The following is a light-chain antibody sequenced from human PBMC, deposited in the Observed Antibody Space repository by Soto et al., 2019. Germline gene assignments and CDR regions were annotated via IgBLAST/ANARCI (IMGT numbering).Light chain of an antibody. CDR1: QDISTY. CDR2: EAS. CDR3: QQLNTLPFT. V-gene: IGKV1-9*01. Sequence: DIQLTQSPSFLSASVGDRVTITCRASQDISTYLAWYQQKPGKAPKLMIYEASTLQNGVPSRFSGRGSGTDFTLTISGXLPEDFATYHCQQLNTLPFTFGQGTRLETK. J-gene: IGKJ5*01.